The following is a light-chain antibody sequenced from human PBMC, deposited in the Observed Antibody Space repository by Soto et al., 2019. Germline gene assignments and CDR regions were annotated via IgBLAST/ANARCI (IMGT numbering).Light chain of an antibody. J-gene: IGLJ2*01. CDR3: AAWDDRLNVVL. V-gene: IGLV1-44*01. CDR1: SSNIATNT. CDR2: GYN. Sequence: QSVLTQPTSASGTPGQSVTISCSGSSSNIATNTVNWHQHLPGTAPKLLISGYNQRPSGVPDRFSASKSGTSASLAISGLQSEDEADYYCAAWDDRLNVVLFGGGTKLTVL.